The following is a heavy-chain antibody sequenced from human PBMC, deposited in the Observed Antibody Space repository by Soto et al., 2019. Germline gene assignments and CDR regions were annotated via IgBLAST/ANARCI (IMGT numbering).Heavy chain of an antibody. V-gene: IGHV3-74*01. CDR3: SNWFDP. J-gene: IGHJ5*02. CDR1: GFTFSTYW. CDR2: IYSDGSST. Sequence: EVQLVESGGGLVQPGGSLRLSCAASGFTFSTYWMHWVRQAPGKGLVWVSRIYSDGSSTYYADSVKGRFTISRDNAKNTLYLQMNSLRAEDTAVYYCSNWFDPWGQGTLVTVSS.